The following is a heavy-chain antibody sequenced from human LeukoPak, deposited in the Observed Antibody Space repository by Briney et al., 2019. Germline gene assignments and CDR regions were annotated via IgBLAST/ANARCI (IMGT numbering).Heavy chain of an antibody. J-gene: IGHJ4*02. CDR3: ACRSRDISGYPPFDY. CDR1: GFTFSDSA. V-gene: IGHV3-73*01. Sequence: PGGSLRLSCAASGFTFSDSAMHWVRQASGKGLEWVGRIRSKTSNYATTYGVSVKGRFTISRDDSKNTAYLQMNSLQTEDTAVYYCACRSRDISGYPPFDYWGQGSLVTVSS. CDR2: IRSKTSNYAT. D-gene: IGHD3-22*01.